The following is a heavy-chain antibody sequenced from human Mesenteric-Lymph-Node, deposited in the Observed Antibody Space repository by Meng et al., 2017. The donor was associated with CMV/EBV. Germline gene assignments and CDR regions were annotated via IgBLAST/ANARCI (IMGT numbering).Heavy chain of an antibody. J-gene: IGHJ5*02. CDR1: GFTFSDYC. CDR3: ARGPDRYYDFWSGYCWFGP. CDR2: IRNTGKTI. V-gene: IGHV3-11*04. Sequence: GESLKISCAASGFTFSDYCMSWIRQAPGKGLEWVSYIRNTGKTIYYADSMEGRFTISRDNAKNSLYLQVNSLRAEDTAVYYCARGPDRYYDFWSGYCWFGPWGQGTLVTVSS. D-gene: IGHD3-3*01.